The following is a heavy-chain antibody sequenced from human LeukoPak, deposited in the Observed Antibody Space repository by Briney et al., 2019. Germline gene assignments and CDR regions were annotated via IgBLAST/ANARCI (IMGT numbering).Heavy chain of an antibody. CDR3: SRAALFCSNGVCSPGGDFYYYMDV. D-gene: IGHD2-8*01. Sequence: GGYLRLSCAASGSPFGNYWMHLVRQVPGQGLGCISGISPVGRTTNYADSVKGRFIISRDNVKNTLYLQMNSLSAEDTAVSFCSRAALFCSNGVCSPGGDFYYYMDVWGKGTTVTVS. J-gene: IGHJ6*03. CDR1: GSPFGNYW. CDR2: ISPVGRTT. V-gene: IGHV3-74*01.